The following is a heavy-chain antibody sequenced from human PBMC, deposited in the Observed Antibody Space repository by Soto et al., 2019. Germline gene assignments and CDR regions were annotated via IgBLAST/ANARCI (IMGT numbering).Heavy chain of an antibody. CDR3: ARAWKQPWGGMDV. V-gene: IGHV4-4*02. J-gene: IGHJ6*02. CDR1: GVSISSGNW. D-gene: IGHD6-13*01. Sequence: SETLSLTCAVSGVSISSGNWWTWVRQTPQRGLEYIGEIFHDGTANYYPSFERRVAISVDTSKNQFSLRLSSVTAADTAVYYCARAWKQPWGGMDVWGPGTTVTVSS. CDR2: IFHDGTA.